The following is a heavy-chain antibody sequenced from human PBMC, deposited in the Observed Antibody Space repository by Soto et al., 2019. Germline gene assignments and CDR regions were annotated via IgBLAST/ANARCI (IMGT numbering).Heavy chain of an antibody. CDR3: ARRKGYSYVYPYYYYGMDV. Sequence: SETLSLTCTVSGGSISSYYWSWIRQPPGKGLEWIGYIYYSGSTNYNPSLKSRVTISVDTSKNQFSLKLSSVTAADTAVYYCARRKGYSYVYPYYYYGMDVWGQGTKVTVSS. CDR2: IYYSGST. J-gene: IGHJ6*02. CDR1: GGSISSYY. D-gene: IGHD5-18*01. V-gene: IGHV4-59*08.